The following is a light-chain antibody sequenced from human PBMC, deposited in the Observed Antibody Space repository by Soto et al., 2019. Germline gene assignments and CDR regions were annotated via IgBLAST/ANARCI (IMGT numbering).Light chain of an antibody. Sequence: DIQLTQSPSFLSASVGDRVTITCRASQAIAPLLAWYQQRPGKAPNLLIHSASTLQNGVPSRFSGSGSGTEFTLTIRSLQPEDVATYYCQHRHSYPITFGQGTRLEI. J-gene: IGKJ5*01. CDR2: SAS. CDR1: QAIAPL. V-gene: IGKV1-9*01. CDR3: QHRHSYPIT.